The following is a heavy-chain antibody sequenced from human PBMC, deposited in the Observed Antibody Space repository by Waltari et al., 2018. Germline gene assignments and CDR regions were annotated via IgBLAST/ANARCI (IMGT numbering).Heavy chain of an antibody. V-gene: IGHV1-18*01. CDR1: GYTFTSYG. Sequence: QVQLVQSGAEVKKPGASVKVSCKASGYTFTSYGISWVRQAPGQGLEWMGWISAYNGNTNYAQKLQGRVPMTTDTSTSTAYMELRSLRSDDTAVYYCARDSADYGSGSYTYYYYYGMDVWGQGTTVTVSS. CDR3: ARDSADYGSGSYTYYYYYGMDV. CDR2: ISAYNGNT. D-gene: IGHD3-10*01. J-gene: IGHJ6*02.